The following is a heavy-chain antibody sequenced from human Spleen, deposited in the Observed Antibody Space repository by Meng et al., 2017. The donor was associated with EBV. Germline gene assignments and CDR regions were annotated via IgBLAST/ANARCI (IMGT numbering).Heavy chain of an antibody. V-gene: IGHV7-4-1*02. D-gene: IGHD1-1*01. Sequence: QMQLGQSGSGLKTPGASVKVSCKTSGYTFTNFAMNWVRQAPGQGLEWMGWINTITGDPTYAQGFTGRFVFSLDSSVSTAHLQISSLKAEDTGVYYCVRGGTLRPANWGQGTLVTVSS. CDR3: VRGGTLRPAN. J-gene: IGHJ4*02. CDR2: INTITGDP. CDR1: GYTFTNFA.